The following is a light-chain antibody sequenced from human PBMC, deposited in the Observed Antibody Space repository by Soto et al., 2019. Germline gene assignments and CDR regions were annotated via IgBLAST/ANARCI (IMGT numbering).Light chain of an antibody. Sequence: QSALTQPASVSGSPGQSMTISWTGTSSDVGGYNYVSWYQQHPGKAPRLMIYEITNRPSGVSNRFSGSKSGNTASLTISGLQAEDEADYYCNSYTSNSSYVFGTGTKVTVL. CDR2: EIT. CDR3: NSYTSNSSYV. J-gene: IGLJ1*01. CDR1: SSDVGGYNY. V-gene: IGLV2-14*01.